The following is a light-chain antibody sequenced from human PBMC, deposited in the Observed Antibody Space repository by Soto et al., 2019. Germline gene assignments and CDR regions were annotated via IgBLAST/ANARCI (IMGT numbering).Light chain of an antibody. CDR3: QSYDRSLSGSRV. Sequence: QAVVTQPPSVSGAPGQRVTISCTGSSSNIGAGYDVHWYEQLPGTAPKLLIYDNTNRPSGVPDRCSGSKSGTSASLAITGLQAEEEADYYCQSYDRSLSGSRVFGTGTKLTVL. V-gene: IGLV1-40*01. CDR1: SSNIGAGYD. CDR2: DNT. J-gene: IGLJ1*01.